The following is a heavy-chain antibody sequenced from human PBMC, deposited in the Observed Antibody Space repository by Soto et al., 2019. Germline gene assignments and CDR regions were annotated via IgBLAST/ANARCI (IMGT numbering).Heavy chain of an antibody. J-gene: IGHJ4*02. CDR2: ISAYNGNT. D-gene: IGHD2-15*01. Sequence: ASVKVSSKASGYIFTSYGINSLRQAPGQGLEWMGWISAYNGNTNYAQNLQGRVSMTTHTSTNTAYMELRSLRSDDTAVYYCARGLRTPLHYWGQGTPVPVSS. V-gene: IGHV1-18*01. CDR3: ARGLRTPLHY. CDR1: GYIFTSYG.